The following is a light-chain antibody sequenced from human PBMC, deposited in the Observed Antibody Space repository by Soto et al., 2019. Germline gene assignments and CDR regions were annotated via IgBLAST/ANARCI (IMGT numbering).Light chain of an antibody. Sequence: QSVLTQPPSVSGAPGQRVSISCTGSNTNIGAGYDVNWYQQLPGTAPKLLIYANINRPSGVPDRFSGSKSGASAFLVITGLQAEDEADYYCQSYDSSLNAWKVFGGGTKLTVL. CDR3: QSYDSSLNAWKV. V-gene: IGLV1-40*01. J-gene: IGLJ3*02. CDR2: ANI. CDR1: NTNIGAGYD.